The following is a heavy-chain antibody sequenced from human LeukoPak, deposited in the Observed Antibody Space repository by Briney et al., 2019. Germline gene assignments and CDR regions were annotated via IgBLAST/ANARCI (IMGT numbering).Heavy chain of an antibody. V-gene: IGHV4-59*01. CDR1: GGSISSYY. CDR3: ARDPGGELAYFFDY. J-gene: IGHJ4*02. D-gene: IGHD3-16*01. CDR2: IYYSGST. Sequence: SETLSLTCTVSGGSISSYYWSWIRQPPGKGLEWIGYIYYSGSTNYNPSLKSRVTISVDTSKNQFSLKLSSVTAADTAVYYCARDPGGELAYFFDYWGQGTLVTVSS.